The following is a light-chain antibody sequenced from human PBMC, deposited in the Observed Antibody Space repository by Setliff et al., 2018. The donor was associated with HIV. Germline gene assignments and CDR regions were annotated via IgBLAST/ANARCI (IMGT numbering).Light chain of an antibody. CDR1: SRDIGRYNL. V-gene: IGLV2-23*01. Sequence: QSALTQPASVSGSPGQSITISCTGTSRDIGRYNLVSWYQQYLGKAPKLMIYQATKRPSGVSNRFSGSKSGNTASLTISGLQAEDEADYYCCSNTGSNTYVFGSGTKVTVL. J-gene: IGLJ1*01. CDR2: QAT. CDR3: CSNTGSNTYV.